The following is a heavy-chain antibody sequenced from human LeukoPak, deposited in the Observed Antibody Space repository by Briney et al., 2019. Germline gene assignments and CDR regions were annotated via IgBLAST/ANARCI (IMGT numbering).Heavy chain of an antibody. CDR3: ARPPTSLYCSGGSCYSHAFDI. J-gene: IGHJ3*02. CDR1: GYTFTGYY. CDR2: INPNSGGT. D-gene: IGHD2-15*01. Sequence: ASVKVSCKASGYTFTGYYMHWVRQAPGQGLEWMGWINPNSGGTNYAQKFQGRVTMTRDTSISTAYMELSRLRSDDAAVYYCARPPTSLYCSGGSCYSHAFDIWGQGTMVTVSS. V-gene: IGHV1-2*02.